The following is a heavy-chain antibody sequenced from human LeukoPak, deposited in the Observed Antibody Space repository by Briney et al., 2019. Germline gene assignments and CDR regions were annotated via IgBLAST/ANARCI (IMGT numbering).Heavy chain of an antibody. V-gene: IGHV3-30*03. CDR3: ASSYDYWSGFNY. CDR2: ISYDGSNK. D-gene: IGHD3-3*01. J-gene: IGHJ4*02. CDR1: GFTFSSYG. Sequence: GGSLRLSCAASGFTFSSYGMHWVRQAPGKGLEWVAVISYDGSNKYYADSVKGRFTISRDNGKNSLYLQMNSLRVEDTAVYYCASSYDYWSGFNYWGQGTPVTVSS.